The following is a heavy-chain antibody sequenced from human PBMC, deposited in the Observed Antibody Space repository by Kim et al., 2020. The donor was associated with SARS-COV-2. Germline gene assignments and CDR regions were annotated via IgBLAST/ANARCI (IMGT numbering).Heavy chain of an antibody. D-gene: IGHD2-15*01. CDR2: IYYSGST. CDR3: ARGVVSLPPLMFDP. Sequence: SETLSLTCTVSGGSISSGGYYWSWIRQHPGKGLEWIGYIYYSGSTYYNPSLKSRVTISVDTSKNQFSLKLSSVTAADTAVYYCARGVVSLPPLMFDPWGQGTLVTVSS. J-gene: IGHJ5*02. CDR1: GGSISSGGYY. V-gene: IGHV4-31*03.